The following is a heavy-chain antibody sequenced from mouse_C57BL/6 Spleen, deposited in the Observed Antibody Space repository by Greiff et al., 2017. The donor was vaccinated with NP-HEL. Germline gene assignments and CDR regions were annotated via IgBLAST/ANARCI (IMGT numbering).Heavy chain of an antibody. Sequence: QVQLQQPGAELVKPGASVKLSCKASGYTFTSYWMHWVKQRPGQGLEWIGMIHPTSGSTNYNEKFKSKATLTVDKSSSTAYMQLSSLTSEDSAVYYCAREGRGRAMDYWGKGTSVTVSS. CDR3: AREGRGRAMDY. CDR2: IHPTSGST. V-gene: IGHV1-64*01. J-gene: IGHJ4*01. D-gene: IGHD3-3*01. CDR1: GYTFTSYW.